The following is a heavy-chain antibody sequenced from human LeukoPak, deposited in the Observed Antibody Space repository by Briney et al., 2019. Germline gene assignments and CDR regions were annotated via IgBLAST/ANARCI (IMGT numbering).Heavy chain of an antibody. J-gene: IGHJ5*02. D-gene: IGHD3-10*01. Sequence: GASVKVSCKASGYTFTSYDINWVRQATGQGLEWMGWMNPNSGNTGYAQKFQGRVTMTRNTSISTAYMELSSLRSDDTAVYYCARDRRITMVRGAGWFDPWGQGTLVTVSS. V-gene: IGHV1-8*01. CDR3: ARDRRITMVRGAGWFDP. CDR2: MNPNSGNT. CDR1: GYTFTSYD.